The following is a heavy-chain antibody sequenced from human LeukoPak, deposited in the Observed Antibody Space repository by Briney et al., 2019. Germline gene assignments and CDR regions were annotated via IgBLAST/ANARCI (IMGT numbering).Heavy chain of an antibody. Sequence: SETLSLTCTVSGGSITSAYWSWVRQPPGKGLEWIGSIYYSGSTYYNPSLKSRVTISVDTSKNQFSLKLSSVTAADTAVYYCARQGVAVRGRDYWGQGTLVTVSS. CDR2: IYYSGST. CDR3: ARQGVAVRGRDY. J-gene: IGHJ4*02. V-gene: IGHV4-59*05. D-gene: IGHD3-10*01. CDR1: GGSITSAY.